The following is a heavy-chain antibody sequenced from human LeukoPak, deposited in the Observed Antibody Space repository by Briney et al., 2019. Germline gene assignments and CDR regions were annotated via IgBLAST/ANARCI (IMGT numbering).Heavy chain of an antibody. Sequence: RGSLRLSCAASGFTFSSYAMHWVRQAPGKGLEWVAVISYDGSNKYYADSVKGRFTISRDNSKNTLYLQMNSLRAEDTAVYYCAREGNYYDSSGYPFDYWGQGTLVTVSS. CDR1: GFTFSSYA. D-gene: IGHD3-22*01. CDR2: ISYDGSNK. J-gene: IGHJ4*02. CDR3: AREGNYYDSSGYPFDY. V-gene: IGHV3-30-3*01.